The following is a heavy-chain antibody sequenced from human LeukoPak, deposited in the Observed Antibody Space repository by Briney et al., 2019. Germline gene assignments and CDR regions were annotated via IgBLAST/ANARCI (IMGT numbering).Heavy chain of an antibody. J-gene: IGHJ6*03. D-gene: IGHD6-19*01. CDR1: GFTFSSYS. CDR2: ISGSSSYI. CDR3: ARGSGSGYYYYYMDV. V-gene: IGHV3-21*01. Sequence: PGGSLRPSCAASGFTFSSYSLNWVRQAPGKGLEWVSFISGSSSYIYYADSVKGRFTISRDNAKNSLYLQMNSLRAEDTAVYYCARGSGSGYYYYYMDVWGKGTTVTVSS.